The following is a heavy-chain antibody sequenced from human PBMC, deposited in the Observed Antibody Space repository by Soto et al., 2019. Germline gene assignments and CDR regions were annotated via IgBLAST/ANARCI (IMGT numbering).Heavy chain of an antibody. V-gene: IGHV3-33*01. Sequence: CAASGFTFSSYGMHWVRQAPGKGLEWVAVIWYDGSNKYYADSVKGRFTISRDNSKNTLYLQMNSLRAEDTAVYYCARRSSSWYFDYWGQGTLVTVSS. J-gene: IGHJ4*02. CDR1: GFTFSSYG. CDR2: IWYDGSNK. D-gene: IGHD6-13*01. CDR3: ARRSSSWYFDY.